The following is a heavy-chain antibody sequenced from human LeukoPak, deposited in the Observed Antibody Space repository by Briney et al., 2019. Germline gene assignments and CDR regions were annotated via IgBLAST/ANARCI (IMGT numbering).Heavy chain of an antibody. V-gene: IGHV3-23*01. CDR3: AKGYSSSRRWFDP. J-gene: IGHJ5*02. CDR2: ISGSGGST. Sequence: GGSLRLSCATSGFTFSRHWMSWVRQAPGKGPEWVSAISGSGGSTYYADSVKGRSTISRDNSKNTLYLQMNSLRAEDTAVYYCAKGYSSSRRWFDPWGQGTLVTVSS. CDR1: GFTFSRHW. D-gene: IGHD6-6*01.